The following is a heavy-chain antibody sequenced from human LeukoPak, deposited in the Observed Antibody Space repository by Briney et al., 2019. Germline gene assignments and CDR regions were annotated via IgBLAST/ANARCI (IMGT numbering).Heavy chain of an antibody. D-gene: IGHD1-26*01. CDR1: GYSISSGYY. V-gene: IGHV4-38-2*02. J-gene: IGHJ4*02. CDR2: INHSGST. CDR3: ARGVGGSYYIR. Sequence: SETLSLTCTVSGYSISSGYYWSWIRQPPGKGLEWIGEINHSGSTNYNPSLKSRVTISVDTSKNQFSLKLSSVTAADTAVYYCARGVGGSYYIRWGQGTLVTVSS.